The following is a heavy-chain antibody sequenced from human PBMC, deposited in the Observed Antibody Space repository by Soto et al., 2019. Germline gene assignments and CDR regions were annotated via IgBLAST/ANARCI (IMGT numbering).Heavy chain of an antibody. Sequence: QLVESGGGQVKPGASLRLSCAASGFTFTTYTMNWLRQAPGRGLEWVSSISSSSTYIFYADSVRGRFTISRDNAKNSLSLQVASLKAEDTAVYYCARSVVRVATAVNAFDLWGQGTLVTVSS. CDR1: GFTFTTYT. D-gene: IGHD5-12*01. CDR2: ISSSSTYI. V-gene: IGHV3-21*01. J-gene: IGHJ3*01. CDR3: ARSVVRVATAVNAFDL.